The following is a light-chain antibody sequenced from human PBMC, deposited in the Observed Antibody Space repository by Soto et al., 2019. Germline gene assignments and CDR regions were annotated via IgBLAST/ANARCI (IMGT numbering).Light chain of an antibody. V-gene: IGLV2-8*01. Sequence: QSALPQPPSASGSPGQSVTIPCTGTRNDLGEYHYVSWYQQHPGKAPKLMIYEVTQRPSGVPHRFSGSKSGNTASLTVSGLQPEDEADYYCTSYAGSDNPVLFGGGTKLTVL. CDR1: RNDLGEYHY. CDR3: TSYAGSDNPVL. J-gene: IGLJ2*01. CDR2: EVT.